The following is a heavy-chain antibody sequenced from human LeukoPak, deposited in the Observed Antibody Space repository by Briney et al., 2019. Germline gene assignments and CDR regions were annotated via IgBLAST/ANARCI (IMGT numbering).Heavy chain of an antibody. CDR2: ISSSGNII. V-gene: IGHV3-11*01. D-gene: IGHD3/OR15-3a*01. CDR3: AGDAMGPGLVAH. J-gene: IGHJ5*02. CDR1: GFTFSDYY. Sequence: PGGSLRLSCAASGFTFSDYYMSWIRQTPGKGLEWISYISSSGNIIYYADSVKGRFTISRYNAKNSLYLQMNSLRAEDTAVYYCAGDAMGPGLVAHWGQGTLVTVS.